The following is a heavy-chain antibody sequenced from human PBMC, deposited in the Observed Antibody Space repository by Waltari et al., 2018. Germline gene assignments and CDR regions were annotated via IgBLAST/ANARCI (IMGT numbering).Heavy chain of an antibody. D-gene: IGHD5-12*01. CDR3: ATYIGASVGTAAFDV. Sequence: QLQLQEPGPRLVRPSETLSLICRVSGVSFTSNGHYWAWIRQSPGPGLGWIGTVSYSGTTYISPSLKSRVSVSRDTSKNQVSLILGSVTAADMAVYYCATYIGASVGTAAFDVWGQGTMVTVSS. V-gene: IGHV4-39*01. J-gene: IGHJ3*01. CDR2: VSYSGTT. CDR1: GVSFTSNGHY.